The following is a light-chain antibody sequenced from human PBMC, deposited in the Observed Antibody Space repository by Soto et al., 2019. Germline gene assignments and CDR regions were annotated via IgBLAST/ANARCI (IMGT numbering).Light chain of an antibody. V-gene: IGLV1-40*01. CDR1: SSNIGAGYD. CDR2: GNS. CDR3: QSYDTSLIGHYV. J-gene: IGLJ1*01. Sequence: QSVLTQPPSVSGAPGQRITISCTGSSSNIGAGYDVHWYQQLPGTAPKLLMYGNSNRPSGVPDRFSGSKSGTSASLAITGLQAEDLLLFYCQSYDTSLIGHYVCVTGTMGTVL.